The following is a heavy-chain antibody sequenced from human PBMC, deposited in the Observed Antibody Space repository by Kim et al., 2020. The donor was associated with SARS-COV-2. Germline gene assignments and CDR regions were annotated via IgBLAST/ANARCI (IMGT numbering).Heavy chain of an antibody. CDR1: GGSFSGYY. Sequence: SETLSLTCAVYGGSFSGYYWSWIRQPPGKGLEWIGEINHSGSTNYNPSLKSRVTISVDTSKNQFSLKLSSVTAADTAVYYCARKLTRPKGITMVRGGDWFDPWGQGTLVTVSS. CDR2: INHSGST. D-gene: IGHD3-10*01. V-gene: IGHV4-34*01. CDR3: ARKLTRPKGITMVRGGDWFDP. J-gene: IGHJ5*02.